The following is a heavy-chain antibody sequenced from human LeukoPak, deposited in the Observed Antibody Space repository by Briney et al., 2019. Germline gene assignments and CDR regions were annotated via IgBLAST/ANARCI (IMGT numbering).Heavy chain of an antibody. D-gene: IGHD3-10*01. CDR3: ARFGFRELPDYYYYGMDV. V-gene: IGHV5-51*01. CDR2: IYPGDSDT. Sequence: GESLKISCKGSGYSFTSYWIGWVRQMPGKGLEWMGIIYPGDSDTRYSPSFQGQVTISADKSISTAYLQWSSLKASDTAMYYCARFGFRELPDYYYYGMDVWGQGTTVTVSS. CDR1: GYSFTSYW. J-gene: IGHJ6*02.